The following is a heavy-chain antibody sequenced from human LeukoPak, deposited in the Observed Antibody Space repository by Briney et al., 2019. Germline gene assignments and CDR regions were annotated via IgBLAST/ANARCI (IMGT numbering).Heavy chain of an antibody. CDR1: GFTFSSYG. CDR3: ANSPRPYFDY. J-gene: IGHJ4*02. Sequence: GRSLRLSCAASGFTFSSYGMHWVRQAPGKGLEWVAVISYDGSNKYYADSVKGRFTISRDNSKNTLYLQMNSLGAEDTAVYYCANSPRPYFDYWGQGTLVTVSS. V-gene: IGHV3-30*18. CDR2: ISYDGSNK.